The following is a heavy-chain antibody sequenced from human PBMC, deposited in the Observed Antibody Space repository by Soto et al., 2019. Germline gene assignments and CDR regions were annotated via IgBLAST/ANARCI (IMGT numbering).Heavy chain of an antibody. CDR3: ARNNIAEAGPGPKDYYYYGRDF. Sequence: PGETLRLSCNGSGYSFTSYWIGWVRQMPGKGLEWMGIIYPCDAYTRYGASFQGQVTIKADNSISPAYRQWSSLRAWDTAMYYCARNNIAEAGPGPKDYYYYGRDFWAQGPTVTVSS. J-gene: IGHJ6*02. CDR1: GYSFTSYW. V-gene: IGHV5-51*01. D-gene: IGHD6-19*01. CDR2: IYPCDAYT.